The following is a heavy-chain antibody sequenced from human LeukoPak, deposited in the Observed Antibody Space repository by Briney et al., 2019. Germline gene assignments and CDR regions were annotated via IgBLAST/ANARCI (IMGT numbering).Heavy chain of an antibody. J-gene: IGHJ4*02. V-gene: IGHV3-30*02. CDR2: IRYDGSNK. CDR3: ANSYCSGGSCYSISVY. Sequence: PGGSLRLSCAASGFTFSSYGMHWVRQAPGKGLEWVAFIRYDGSNKYYADSVKGRFTISRDNSKNTLYLQMNSLRAEDTAVYYCANSYCSGGSCYSISVYWGQGTLVTVSS. D-gene: IGHD2-15*01. CDR1: GFTFSSYG.